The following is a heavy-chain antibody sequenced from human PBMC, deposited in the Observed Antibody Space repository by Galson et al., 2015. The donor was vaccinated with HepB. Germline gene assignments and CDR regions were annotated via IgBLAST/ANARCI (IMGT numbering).Heavy chain of an antibody. CDR1: GFTFSDYY. J-gene: IGHJ5*02. D-gene: IGHD3-22*01. CDR3: ARGRSSRYYTTWFDP. CDR2: ISTSGSTT. Sequence: SLRLSCAASGFTFSDYYMNWIRQAPGKGLEWVSSISTSGSTTDYADSVKGRFTFSRDNAKNSLSLHMNSLRAEDTAIYYCARGRSSRYYTTWFDPWGQGTLVTVSS. V-gene: IGHV3-11*01.